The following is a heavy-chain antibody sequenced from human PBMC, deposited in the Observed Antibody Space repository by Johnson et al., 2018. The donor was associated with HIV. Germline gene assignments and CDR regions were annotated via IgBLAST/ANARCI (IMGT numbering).Heavy chain of an antibody. V-gene: IGHV3-74*01. J-gene: IGHJ3*02. D-gene: IGHD6-13*01. CDR1: GFTFSSYW. Sequence: VQLVESGGGVVQPGRSLRLSCAASGFTFSSYWMHWVRQAPGKGLGWVSRINSDGSSTSYADSVKGRFTISRDNAKNTLYLQMNSLRAEDTAVYYCAREIAAAGTWAFDIWGQGTMVTVSS. CDR3: AREIAAAGTWAFDI. CDR2: INSDGSST.